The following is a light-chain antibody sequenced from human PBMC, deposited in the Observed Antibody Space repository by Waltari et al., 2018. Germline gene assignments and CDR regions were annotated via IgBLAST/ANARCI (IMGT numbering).Light chain of an antibody. V-gene: IGLV1-44*01. Sequence: QSVLTQPPSASGTPGQRVTISCSGSSSTIGSNTVNWYQQRPGTAPKLLIYSNNPRPSGVPDRFSGSKSGTSASLAISGLQSEDEADYYCAAWDDSLNGVVFGGGTKLTVL. CDR2: SNN. CDR3: AAWDDSLNGVV. J-gene: IGLJ2*01. CDR1: SSTIGSNT.